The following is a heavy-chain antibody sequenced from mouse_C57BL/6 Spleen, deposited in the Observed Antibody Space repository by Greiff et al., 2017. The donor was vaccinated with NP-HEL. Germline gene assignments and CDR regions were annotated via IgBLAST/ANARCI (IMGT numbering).Heavy chain of an antibody. CDR1: GYAFSSSW. V-gene: IGHV1-82*01. CDR3: ARSHYYGSRNYAMDY. Sequence: VMLVESGPELVKPGASVKISCKASGYAFSSSWMNWVKQRPGKGLEWIGRIYPGDGDTNYNGKFKGKATLTADKSSSTAYMQLSSLTSEDSAVYFCARSHYYGSRNYAMDYWGQGTSVTVSS. D-gene: IGHD1-1*01. CDR2: IYPGDGDT. J-gene: IGHJ4*01.